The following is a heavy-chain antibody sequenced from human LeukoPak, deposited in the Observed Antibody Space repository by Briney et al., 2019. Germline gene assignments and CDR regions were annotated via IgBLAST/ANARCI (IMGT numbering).Heavy chain of an antibody. CDR2: MNPNSGNT. V-gene: IGHV1-8*01. J-gene: IGHJ5*02. CDR1: GYTFTSYD. D-gene: IGHD5-18*01. CDR3: ARGVGGYSYGLGAYWFDP. Sequence: GASVKVSCXASGYTFTSYDINWVRQATGQGLEWMGWMNPNSGNTGYAQKFQGRVTMTRNTSISTAYMELSSLRSEDTAVYYCARGVGGYSYGLGAYWFDPWGQGTLVTASS.